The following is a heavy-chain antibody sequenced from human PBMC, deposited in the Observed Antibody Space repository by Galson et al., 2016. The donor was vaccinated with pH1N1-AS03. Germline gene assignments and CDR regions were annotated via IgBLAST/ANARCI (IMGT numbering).Heavy chain of an antibody. J-gene: IGHJ4*02. Sequence: ETLSLTCTVSGGSFSSHCWSWIRQPPGKGLEWIGYICNSGSTDYTPSLESRVTMSLDTSKNQFSLKLSSVTAADPAVYYCATLSVTTFLFDYWGQGTLVAVSS. CDR3: ATLSVTTFLFDY. V-gene: IGHV4-59*11. CDR1: GGSFSSHC. CDR2: ICNSGST. D-gene: IGHD4-17*01.